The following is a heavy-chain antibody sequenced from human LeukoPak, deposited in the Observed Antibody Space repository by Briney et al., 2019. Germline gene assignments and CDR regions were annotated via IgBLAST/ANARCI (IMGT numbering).Heavy chain of an antibody. CDR2: IWSDGTNK. V-gene: IGHV3-33*01. CDR3: ARDAQRGFDYSNSLRY. CDR1: GFTFNHYG. D-gene: IGHD4-11*01. J-gene: IGHJ4*02. Sequence: AGSLRLSCAATGFTFNHYGMHWVRQAPGKGLEWVAVIWSDGTNKYYAGSVKGRFTISRADSRNTVYLQMNTLRPEDTGMYYCARDAQRGFDYSNSLRYWGQGTPVTVST.